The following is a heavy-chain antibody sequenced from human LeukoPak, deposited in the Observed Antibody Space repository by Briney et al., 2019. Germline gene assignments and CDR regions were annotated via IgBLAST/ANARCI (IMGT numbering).Heavy chain of an antibody. CDR3: ARKYSSSWYARPFDP. V-gene: IGHV4-59*10. CDR2: IYTSGST. CDR1: GGSFSGFY. Sequence: SETLSLTCAVYGGSFSGFYWSWNRHVPGKGLEWIGRIYTSGSTNYNPSLKSRVTMSVDTSKNQFSLKLSSVTAADTAVYYCARKYSSSWYARPFDPWGQGTLVTVSS. D-gene: IGHD6-13*01. J-gene: IGHJ5*02.